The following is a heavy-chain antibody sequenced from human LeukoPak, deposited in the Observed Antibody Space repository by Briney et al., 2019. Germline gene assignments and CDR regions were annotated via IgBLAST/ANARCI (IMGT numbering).Heavy chain of an antibody. Sequence: GSLRLSCAASGFTFSSYSMKWVRQAPGKGVEWIGSIYHSGSTYYNTSLKRRVTISVDTSKNQFSLKLNSVTAADTAVYYCATGWSGYYWTIWGQGTLVAVSS. CDR1: GFTFSSYS. V-gene: IGHV4-38-2*01. CDR2: IYHSGST. CDR3: ATGWSGYYWTI. D-gene: IGHD3-3*01. J-gene: IGHJ4*02.